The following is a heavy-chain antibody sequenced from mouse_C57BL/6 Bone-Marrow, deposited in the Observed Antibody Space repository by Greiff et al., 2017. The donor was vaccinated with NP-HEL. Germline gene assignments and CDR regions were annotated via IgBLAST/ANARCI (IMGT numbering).Heavy chain of an antibody. CDR2: IYPGSGNT. V-gene: IGHV1-81*01. CDR3: ARQDGSSLAWLAY. J-gene: IGHJ3*01. D-gene: IGHD1-1*01. CDR1: GFNITNTD. Sequence: QVQLQQSVAELARPGASVKLSCTASGFNITNTDMRWVKQRTEQGLEWIGRIYPGSGNTDYNEKFQGKATLTADKSSSTAYLELSSLTSEDSAVYFCARQDGSSLAWLAYWGQGTWVTVSA.